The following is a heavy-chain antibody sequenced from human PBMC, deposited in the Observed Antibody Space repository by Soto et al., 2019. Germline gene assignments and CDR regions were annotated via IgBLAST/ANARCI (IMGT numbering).Heavy chain of an antibody. Sequence: SETLSLTCTVSGGSISSYYWSWIRQPPGKGLEWIGYIYYSGSTNYNPSLKSRVTISVDTSKNQFSLKLSSVTAADTAVYYCARALGDYDPYYFDYWGQGTLVTVSS. CDR2: IYYSGST. D-gene: IGHD4-17*01. CDR3: ARALGDYDPYYFDY. V-gene: IGHV4-59*01. CDR1: GGSISSYY. J-gene: IGHJ4*02.